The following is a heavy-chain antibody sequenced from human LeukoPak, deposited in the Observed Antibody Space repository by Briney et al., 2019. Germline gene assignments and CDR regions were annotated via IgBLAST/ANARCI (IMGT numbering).Heavy chain of an antibody. CDR3: VRERDYDTYFDY. CDR2: ILPGGVT. J-gene: IGHJ4*02. V-gene: IGHV3-53*01. Sequence: GGSLTLSYEVSGFSVRVNHMAWVRQGLGKGLEWVAVILPGGVTHYTDSLRDRFSISTDKSKNVLYLQMDTLRAEDTALYYCVRERDYDTYFDYWGRGTLVTVSS. CDR1: GFSVRVNH. D-gene: IGHD4-17*01.